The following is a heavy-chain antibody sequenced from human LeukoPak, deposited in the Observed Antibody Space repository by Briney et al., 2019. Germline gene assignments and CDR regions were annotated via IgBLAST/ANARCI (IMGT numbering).Heavy chain of an antibody. CDR3: ARGGGMKPGNFDY. D-gene: IGHD6-13*01. V-gene: IGHV1-8*02. CDR1: GYTFTSYD. Sequence: ASVKVSCKASGYTFTSYDINWVRQATGQGLEWMGWMNPNSGNTGYAQNLQGRVTMTTDTSTTTAYMELRSLGSDDTAVYYCARGGGMKPGNFDYWGQGTLVTVSS. J-gene: IGHJ4*02. CDR2: MNPNSGNT.